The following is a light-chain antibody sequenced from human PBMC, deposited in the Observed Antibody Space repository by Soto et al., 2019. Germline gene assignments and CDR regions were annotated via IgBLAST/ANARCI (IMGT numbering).Light chain of an antibody. CDR3: SSYTFSNTLI. J-gene: IGLJ2*01. V-gene: IGLV2-14*01. Sequence: QSVLTQPASVSGSPGQSITISCTGTSSDVGGYDYVSWYQQYPGKAPKLIIYEVSNRPSGVSSRFSASKSGNTASLTISGLQAEDEADYYCSSYTFSNTLIFGGGTKVTVL. CDR2: EVS. CDR1: SSDVGGYDY.